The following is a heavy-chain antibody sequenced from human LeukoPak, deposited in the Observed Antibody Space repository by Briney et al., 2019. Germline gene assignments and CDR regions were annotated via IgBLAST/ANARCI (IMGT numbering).Heavy chain of an antibody. Sequence: GGSLRLSCAASGFTFSSYSMTWVRQAPGKGLEWVSYISSSSSTIYYADSVKGRFTISRDNAKNSLYLQMNSLRAEDTAVYYCARVSRDSGGYSGYGYDYWGQGTLVTVSS. CDR2: ISSSSSTI. D-gene: IGHD5-12*01. CDR3: ARVSRDSGGYSGYGYDY. J-gene: IGHJ4*02. V-gene: IGHV3-48*01. CDR1: GFTFSSYS.